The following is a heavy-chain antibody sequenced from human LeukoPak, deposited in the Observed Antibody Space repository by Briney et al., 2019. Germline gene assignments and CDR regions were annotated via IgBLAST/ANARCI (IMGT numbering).Heavy chain of an antibody. V-gene: IGHV3-53*01. CDR1: GLTVSSSY. J-gene: IGHJ4*02. D-gene: IGHD3-22*01. Sequence: GGSLRLSCAASGLTVSSSYLNWVRQAPGKGLEWVSVLYSGGNTYYADSVKGRFTISRDNSKNTLYLQMNSLRAEDTAVYYCAKDLSGYYPRGFLFDYWGQGTLVTVSS. CDR3: AKDLSGYYPRGFLFDY. CDR2: LYSGGNT.